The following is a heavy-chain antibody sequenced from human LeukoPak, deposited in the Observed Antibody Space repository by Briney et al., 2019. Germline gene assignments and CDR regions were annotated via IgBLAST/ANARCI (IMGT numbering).Heavy chain of an antibody. V-gene: IGHV1-46*01. CDR3: ARDLKYSSSSGY. Sequence: ASAKASCKASGYTFTSYYMHWVRQAPGQGLEWMGIINPSGGSTSYAQKFQCRVTMTRDTSTSTVYMALSSLRSEDTAVYYCARDLKYSSSSGYWGQGTLVTVSS. D-gene: IGHD6-6*01. J-gene: IGHJ4*02. CDR2: INPSGGST. CDR1: GYTFTSYY.